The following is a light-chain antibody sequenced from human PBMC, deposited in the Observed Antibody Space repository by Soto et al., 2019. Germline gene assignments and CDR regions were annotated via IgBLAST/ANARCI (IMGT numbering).Light chain of an antibody. CDR2: GVA. Sequence: EIVLTQSPGTLSLSPGESATLSCRASQSVNSNFFAWYQQKPGQAPRLLIYGVATRAPGITDRFTGSGSGTDFALTVSGLEPEDFAIYYCQQYGNSPRTFGQGTRVDVK. CDR3: QQYGNSPRT. J-gene: IGKJ2*01. CDR1: QSVNSNF. V-gene: IGKV3-20*01.